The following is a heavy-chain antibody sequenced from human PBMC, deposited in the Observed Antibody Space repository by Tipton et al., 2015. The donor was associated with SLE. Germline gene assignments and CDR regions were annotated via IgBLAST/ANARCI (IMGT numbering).Heavy chain of an antibody. D-gene: IGHD3-22*01. Sequence: SLRLSCVGSGFTFSSYWMSWVRQAPGKGLEWVGFIRSKPYSGTTEYAASVKDRFTISRDDSKSITYLQMNSLKTEDTAIYYCVRELEDSSGYFYVGAFDIWGQGTMVTVSS. V-gene: IGHV3-49*04. CDR1: GFTFSSYW. CDR2: IRSKPYSGTT. J-gene: IGHJ3*02. CDR3: VRELEDSSGYFYVGAFDI.